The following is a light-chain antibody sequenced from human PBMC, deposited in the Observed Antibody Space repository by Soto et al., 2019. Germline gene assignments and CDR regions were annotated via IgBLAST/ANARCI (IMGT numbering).Light chain of an antibody. J-gene: IGLJ2*01. CDR2: ANN. CDR1: SSNIGAGHD. V-gene: IGLV1-40*01. CDR3: QSYDSGLHLV. Sequence: QSALTQSPSVSGAPGQGGTISCTGSSSNIGAGHDVQWYQQLPGTAPKLLIYANNNRPSGVPDRFSGSTSGTSSSLAITGLQAEDEADYYCQSYDSGLHLVFGRGTKVTAL.